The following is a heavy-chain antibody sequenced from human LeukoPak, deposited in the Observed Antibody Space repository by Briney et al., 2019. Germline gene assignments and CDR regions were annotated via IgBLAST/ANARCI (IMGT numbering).Heavy chain of an antibody. CDR1: GFTFSSYG. CDR3: ARGGYGDTIDY. V-gene: IGHV3-33*01. CDR2: IWYDGSNK. Sequence: PGGSLRLSCAASGFTFSSYGMHWVRQAPGKGLEWVAVIWYDGSNKYYADSVKGRFTISRDNSKNTLYLQMNSLRAEDTAVYYCARGGYGDTIDYWGQGTLVTVSS. J-gene: IGHJ4*02. D-gene: IGHD4-17*01.